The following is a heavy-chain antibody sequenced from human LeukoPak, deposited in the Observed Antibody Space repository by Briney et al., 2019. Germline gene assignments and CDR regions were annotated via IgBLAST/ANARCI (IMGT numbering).Heavy chain of an antibody. CDR2: ISGSGGST. CDR1: GFTFSSYA. J-gene: IGHJ4*02. D-gene: IGHD6-19*01. Sequence: GGSLRLSCAASGFTFSSYAMSWVRQAPGKGLEWVSAISGSGGSTYYADSVKGRLTISRDNSKSTLYLQMNSLRAEDTAVYYCAKEGSSGWYPPWDYFDYWGQGTLVTVSS. CDR3: AKEGSSGWYPPWDYFDY. V-gene: IGHV3-23*01.